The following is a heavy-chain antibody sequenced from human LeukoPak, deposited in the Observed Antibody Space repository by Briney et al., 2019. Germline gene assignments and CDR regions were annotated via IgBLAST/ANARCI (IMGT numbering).Heavy chain of an antibody. CDR3: ARGDSSGSFDY. CDR2: INHSGST. D-gene: IGHD3-22*01. CDR1: GGSISSSNW. V-gene: IGHV4-4*02. J-gene: IGHJ4*02. Sequence: SGTLSLTCAVSGGSISSSNWWSWIRQPPGKGLEWIGEINHSGSTNYNPSLKSRVTISVDTSKNQFSLKLSSVTAADTAVYYCARGDSSGSFDYWGQGTLVTVSS.